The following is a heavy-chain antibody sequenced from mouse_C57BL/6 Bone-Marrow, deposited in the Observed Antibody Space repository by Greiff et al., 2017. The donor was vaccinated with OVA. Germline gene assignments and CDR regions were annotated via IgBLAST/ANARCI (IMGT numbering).Heavy chain of an antibody. J-gene: IGHJ4*01. CDR3: TRRRLLQAMDY. CDR1: GYTFTDYE. D-gene: IGHD1-1*01. V-gene: IGHV1-15*01. Sequence: QVTLKESGAELVRPGASVTLSCKASGYTFTDYEMHWVKQTPVHGLEWIGAIDPETGGTAYNQKFKGKAILTADKSSSTAYMELRSLTSEDSAVYYCTRRRLLQAMDYWGQGTSVTVSS. CDR2: IDPETGGT.